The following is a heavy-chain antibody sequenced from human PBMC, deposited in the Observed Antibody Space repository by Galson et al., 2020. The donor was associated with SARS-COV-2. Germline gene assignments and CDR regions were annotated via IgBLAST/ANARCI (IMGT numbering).Heavy chain of an antibody. D-gene: IGHD6-13*01. CDR2: LTGNSGSA. CDR3: AKDPGYVDG. V-gene: IGHV3-23*01. Sequence: GGSLRLSCTASGFTFSVLAMSWVRQAPGKGLEGVSTLTGNSGSAYYADSVKGRFTISRDNSKNTLYLQMNSLRVEDTAVYYCAKDPGYVDGWGQGSLVTVSS. J-gene: IGHJ4*02. CDR1: GFTFSVLA.